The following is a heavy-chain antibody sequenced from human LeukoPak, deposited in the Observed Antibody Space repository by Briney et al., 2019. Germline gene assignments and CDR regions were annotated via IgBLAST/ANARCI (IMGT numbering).Heavy chain of an antibody. Sequence: PGGSLRLSCAASGFTFSNAWMSWVRQAPGKGLEWVANIKQDGSEKYYVDSVKGRFTISRDNAKNSLYLQMNSLRAEDTAVYYCARGGLLWFGELFTFDYWGQGTLVAVSS. CDR2: IKQDGSEK. CDR3: ARGGLLWFGELFTFDY. D-gene: IGHD3-10*01. V-gene: IGHV3-7*01. CDR1: GFTFSNAW. J-gene: IGHJ4*02.